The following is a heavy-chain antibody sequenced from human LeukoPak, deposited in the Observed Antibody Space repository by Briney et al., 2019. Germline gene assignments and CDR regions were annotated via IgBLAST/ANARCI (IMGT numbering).Heavy chain of an antibody. CDR3: AREGIAAAGDFDH. Sequence: GGSLRLSCAASGFTFSNYGMNWVRQAPGKGLKWVSYISSSGSNIYYADSVKGRFTISRDNAKNSLYLQMNSLRADDTAAYYCAREGIAAAGDFDHWGQGSLVTVSS. CDR1: GFTFSNYG. J-gene: IGHJ4*02. V-gene: IGHV3-48*03. D-gene: IGHD6-13*01. CDR2: ISSSGSNI.